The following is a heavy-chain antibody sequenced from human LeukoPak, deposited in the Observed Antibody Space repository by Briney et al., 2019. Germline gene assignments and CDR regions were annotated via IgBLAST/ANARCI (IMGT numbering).Heavy chain of an antibody. CDR2: IYYSGST. Sequence: GSLRLSCAASGFTFSSYSMNWVRQPPGKGLEWIGSIYYSGSTYYNPSLKSRVTISVDTSKNQFSLKLSSVTAADTAVYYCARHYTAMVPTDWFDPWGQGTLVTVSS. J-gene: IGHJ5*02. CDR3: ARHYTAMVPTDWFDP. D-gene: IGHD5-18*01. CDR1: GFTFSSYSMN. V-gene: IGHV4-39*01.